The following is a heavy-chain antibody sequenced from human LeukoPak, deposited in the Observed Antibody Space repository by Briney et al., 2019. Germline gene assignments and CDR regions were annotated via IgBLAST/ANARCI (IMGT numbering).Heavy chain of an antibody. CDR1: GYTFTSYG. J-gene: IGHJ5*02. Sequence: GASVKLSCKASGYTFTSYGVSWVRQAPGQGLEWMAWISAYNGNTNYAQKLQGRVTMTTDTSTSTAYMELRSLRSDDTAVYYCARMGNFGVVATNWFDPWGQGTLVTVSS. CDR2: ISAYNGNT. V-gene: IGHV1-18*01. CDR3: ARMGNFGVVATNWFDP. D-gene: IGHD3-3*01.